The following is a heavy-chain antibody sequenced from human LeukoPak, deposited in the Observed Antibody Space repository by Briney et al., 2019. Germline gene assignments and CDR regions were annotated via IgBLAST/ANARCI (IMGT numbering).Heavy chain of an antibody. CDR1: GFTFSSYG. Sequence: GGSLRLSCAASGFTFSSYGMHWVRQAPGKGLGWVAVISYDGSNKYYADSVTGRFTISRDNSKNTLYLQMNSLRAEDTAVYYCAKDPGIAAAGTGYWGQGTLVTVSS. CDR2: ISYDGSNK. V-gene: IGHV3-30*18. D-gene: IGHD6-13*01. J-gene: IGHJ4*02. CDR3: AKDPGIAAAGTGY.